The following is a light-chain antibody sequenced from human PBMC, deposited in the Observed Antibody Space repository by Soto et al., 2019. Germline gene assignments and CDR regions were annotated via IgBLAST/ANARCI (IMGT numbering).Light chain of an antibody. J-gene: IGLJ1*01. CDR1: GNDIGAYDY. V-gene: IGLV2-14*01. CDR3: SSFTTSRLYV. CDR2: GVR. Sequence: QSVLTQPTSVSGSPGQSIAIPCTGNGNDIGAYDYVSWYQQHPGKAPRLLIHGVRNRPPGISSRFSGFKSGLTASLTISGLQAEDEADYYCSSFTTSRLYVFGAVTKVIV.